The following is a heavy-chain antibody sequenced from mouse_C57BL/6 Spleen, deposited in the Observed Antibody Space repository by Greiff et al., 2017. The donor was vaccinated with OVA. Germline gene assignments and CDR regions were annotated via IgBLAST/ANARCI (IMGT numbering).Heavy chain of an antibody. CDR2: INPYNGDT. CDR3: ARKGVVATYYAMDY. CDR1: GYSFTGYF. V-gene: IGHV1-20*01. D-gene: IGHD1-1*01. J-gene: IGHJ4*01. Sequence: EVKLMESGPELVKPGDSVKISCKASGYSFTGYFMNWVMQSHGKSLEWIGRINPYNGDTFYNQKFKGKATLTVDKSSSTAHMELRSLTSEDSAVYYCARKGVVATYYAMDYWGQGTSVTVSS.